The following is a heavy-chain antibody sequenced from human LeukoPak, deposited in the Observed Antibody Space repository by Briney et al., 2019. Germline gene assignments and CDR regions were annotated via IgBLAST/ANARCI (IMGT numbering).Heavy chain of an antibody. D-gene: IGHD2-2*01. CDR1: GGTFSSYA. V-gene: IGHV1-69*05. Sequence: ASVKVSCKASGGTFSSYAISWVRQAPGQGLEWMGGIIPIFGTANYAQKFQGRVTITTDESTSTAYMELCSLRSEDTAVYYCARSLCTSCSQYYYYYYMDVWGKGTTVTVSS. CDR3: ARSLCTSCSQYYYYYYMDV. J-gene: IGHJ6*03. CDR2: IIPIFGTA.